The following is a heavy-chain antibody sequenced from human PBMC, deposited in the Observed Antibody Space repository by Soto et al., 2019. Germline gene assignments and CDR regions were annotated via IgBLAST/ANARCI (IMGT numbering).Heavy chain of an antibody. V-gene: IGHV1-2*04. CDR1: GYTFTAYY. CDR3: ARGGYTYGYGLDY. CDR2: INPNSGDT. D-gene: IGHD5-18*01. J-gene: IGHJ4*02. Sequence: QVQLVQSGAEVKKLGASVKVSCKASGYTFTAYYIHWVRQAPGQGLEWVGWINPNSGDTNYAQRFKGWVTRTGDTSVSTAYMDLTRLRSDDTAVYYCARGGYTYGYGLDYWGQGTLVTVSS.